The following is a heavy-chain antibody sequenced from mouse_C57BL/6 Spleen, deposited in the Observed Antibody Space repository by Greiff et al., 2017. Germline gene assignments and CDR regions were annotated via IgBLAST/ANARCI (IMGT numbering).Heavy chain of an antibody. Sequence: VQLQQSGPGLVQPSQSLSITCTVSGFSLTSYGVHWVRQSPGKGLEWLGVIWRGGSTDYNAAFMSRLSITKDNSKSQVFSKMNSLQADDTAISYGAKGGDYDGAWFAYWGQGTLVTVSA. V-gene: IGHV2-5*01. CDR3: AKGGDYDGAWFAY. D-gene: IGHD2-4*01. J-gene: IGHJ3*01. CDR1: GFSLTSYG. CDR2: IWRGGST.